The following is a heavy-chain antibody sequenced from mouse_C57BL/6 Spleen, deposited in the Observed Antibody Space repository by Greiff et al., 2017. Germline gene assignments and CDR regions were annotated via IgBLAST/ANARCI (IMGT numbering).Heavy chain of an antibody. CDR1: GYTFTSYW. V-gene: IGHV1-61*01. CDR3: ARQRAYDYDEGAWFAY. D-gene: IGHD2-4*01. J-gene: IGHJ3*01. Sequence: QVQLQQPGAELVRPGSSVKLSCKASGYTFTSYWMDWVKQRPGQGLEWIGNIYPSDSETHYNQKFKDKATLTVDKSSSTAYLQLSLLTSEDSAVYYCARQRAYDYDEGAWFAYWGQGTLVTVFA. CDR2: IYPSDSET.